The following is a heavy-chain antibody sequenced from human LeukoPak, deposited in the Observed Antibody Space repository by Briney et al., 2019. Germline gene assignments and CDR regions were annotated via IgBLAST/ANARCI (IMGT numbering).Heavy chain of an antibody. CDR3: VRHDGRGGATMGALDS. Sequence: KSSETLSLTCTVSGDSISSSSHHCGWVRQSPGKGLGWIGSIYYGPTTYYNPSLNNRVSISLVTSKNQFTLQLTSMSAADTAVYYCVRHDGRGGATMGALDSWGQGSLVTVSS. CDR1: GDSISSSSHH. J-gene: IGHJ4*02. V-gene: IGHV4-39*01. CDR2: IYYGPTT. D-gene: IGHD4/OR15-4a*01.